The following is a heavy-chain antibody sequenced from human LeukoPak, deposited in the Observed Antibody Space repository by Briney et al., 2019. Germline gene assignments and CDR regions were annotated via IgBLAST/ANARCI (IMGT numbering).Heavy chain of an antibody. V-gene: IGHV4-59*12. CDR1: GGSISSYY. J-gene: IGHJ5*02. Sequence: SETLSLTCTVSGGSISSYYWSWIRQPPGKGLEWIGYIYYSGSTNYNPSLKSRVTISVDTSKNQFSLKLSSVTAADTAVYYCARGLRVYAIRGAWFDPWGQETLVTVSS. CDR2: IYYSGST. CDR3: ARGLRVYAIRGAWFDP. D-gene: IGHD2-8*01.